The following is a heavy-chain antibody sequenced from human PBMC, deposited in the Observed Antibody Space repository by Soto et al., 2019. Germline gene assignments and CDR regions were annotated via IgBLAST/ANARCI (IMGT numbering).Heavy chain of an antibody. V-gene: IGHV3-15*07. CDR3: TTDPPPVRGSRNYYYGMDV. D-gene: IGHD3-10*01. Sequence: GGSLRLSCAASGFTFSNAWMNWVRQAPGKGLEWVGRIKSKTDGGTTDYAAPVKGRFTISRDDSKNTLYLQMNSLKTEDTAVYYCTTDPPPVRGSRNYYYGMDVWGQGTTVTVSS. CDR2: IKSKTDGGTT. J-gene: IGHJ6*02. CDR1: GFTFSNAW.